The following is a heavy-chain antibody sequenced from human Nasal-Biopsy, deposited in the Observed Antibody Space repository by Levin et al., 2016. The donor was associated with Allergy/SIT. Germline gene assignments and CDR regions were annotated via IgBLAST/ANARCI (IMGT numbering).Heavy chain of an antibody. D-gene: IGHD1/OR15-1a*01. CDR1: GFTFSNYY. V-gene: IGHV4-34*08. CDR2: IHDSGNT. CDR3: QEHMSDS. Sequence: GSLRLSCAASGFTFSNYYMNWVRQPPGKGLEWIGIIHDSGNTFYNPSLKSRVTISRDTSKNDFSLKLNSATAADTAVYFCQEHMSDSWGQGTLVTVSS. J-gene: IGHJ5*01.